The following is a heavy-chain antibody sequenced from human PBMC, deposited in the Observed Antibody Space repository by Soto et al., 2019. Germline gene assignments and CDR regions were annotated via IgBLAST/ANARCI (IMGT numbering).Heavy chain of an antibody. Sequence: GGSLRLSCAASGFTFSSYEMNWVRQAPGKGLEWVSYISSSGSTIYYADSVKGRFTISRDNAKNSLYLQMNSLRAEDTAVYYCARDQGKVEAKGYYYGSGSYYPYLDYWGQGTLVTVSS. CDR3: ARDQGKVEAKGYYYGSGSYYPYLDY. J-gene: IGHJ4*02. CDR1: GFTFSSYE. V-gene: IGHV3-48*03. D-gene: IGHD3-10*01. CDR2: ISSSGSTI.